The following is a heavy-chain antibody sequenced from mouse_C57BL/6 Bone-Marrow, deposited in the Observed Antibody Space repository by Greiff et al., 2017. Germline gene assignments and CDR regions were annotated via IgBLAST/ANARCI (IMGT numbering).Heavy chain of an antibody. J-gene: IGHJ4*01. D-gene: IGHD2-1*01. Sequence: QVQLQQSGAELVKPGASVKLSCKASGYTFTSYWMPWVKQRPGQGLEWIGEIDPSDSYTNYNKKFKGKVTLTVDTSSSTAYMQLSSLTSEDAAVYYCARGGNYEGGAMDYWGQGTSVTVSS. CDR3: ARGGNYEGGAMDY. CDR1: GYTFTSYW. V-gene: IGHV1-50*01. CDR2: IDPSDSYT.